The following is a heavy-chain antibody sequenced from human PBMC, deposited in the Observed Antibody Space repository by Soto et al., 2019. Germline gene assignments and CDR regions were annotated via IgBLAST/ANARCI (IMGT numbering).Heavy chain of an antibody. CDR2: ISGSDDST. V-gene: IGHV3-23*01. Sequence: PGGSLRLSCAASGFTVSSNYMSWVRQAPGKGLEWVSVISGSDDSTYYADTVKGRITISRDNSKNTLYLKMNSLRAEDTAVYYCAKRSSSSTFDYWGQGTLVTVSS. CDR1: GFTVSSNY. J-gene: IGHJ4*02. D-gene: IGHD6-6*01. CDR3: AKRSSSSTFDY.